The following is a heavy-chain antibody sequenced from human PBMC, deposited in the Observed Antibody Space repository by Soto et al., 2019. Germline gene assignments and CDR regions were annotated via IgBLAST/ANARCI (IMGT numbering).Heavy chain of an antibody. V-gene: IGHV1-18*01. CDR1: GYTFTSYG. D-gene: IGHD2-15*01. CDR2: ISAYNGNT. Sequence: ASVKVSCKASGYTFTSYGISWVRQAPGQGLEWMGWISAYNGNTNYAQKLQGRVTMTTDTSTSTAYMELRSLRSDDTAVYYCSIDRPVVAATFVRPEYFQHWGQGTLVTVSS. J-gene: IGHJ1*01. CDR3: SIDRPVVAATFVRPEYFQH.